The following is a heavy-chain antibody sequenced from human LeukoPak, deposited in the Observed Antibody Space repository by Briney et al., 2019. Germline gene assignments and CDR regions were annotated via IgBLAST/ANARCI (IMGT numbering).Heavy chain of an antibody. CDR2: INPNSSGT. V-gene: IGHV1-2*02. J-gene: IGHJ3*02. CDR1: GYTFTGYY. Sequence: ASLKVSCKASGYTFTGYYMHWVRQAPGQGHEWMGWINPNSSGTNYAQKFQGRVTMTRDTSISTAYMELSRLRADDTAVYYCAREGGGKRDAFDIWGQGTMVTVSS. CDR3: AREGGGKRDAFDI. D-gene: IGHD1-26*01.